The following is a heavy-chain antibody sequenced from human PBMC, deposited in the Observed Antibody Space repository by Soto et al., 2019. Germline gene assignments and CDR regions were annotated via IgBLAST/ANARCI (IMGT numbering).Heavy chain of an antibody. D-gene: IGHD1-26*01. CDR2: INPFSGDV. CDR1: GYTFTSYD. V-gene: IGHV1-8*01. Sequence: EASVKVACKASGYTFTSYDINWVRQATGQGLEWMGWINPFSGDVHYAQKFQERVTITRDRSINTAYMQMSSLRSEDTAMYFCAGGGAGSGPFTWELPDHWGQGTLVTVSS. J-gene: IGHJ1*01. CDR3: AGGGAGSGPFTWELPDH.